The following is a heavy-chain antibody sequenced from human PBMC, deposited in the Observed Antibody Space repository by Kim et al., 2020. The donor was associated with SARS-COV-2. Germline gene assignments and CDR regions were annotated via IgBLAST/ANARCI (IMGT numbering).Heavy chain of an antibody. CDR3: ARDGAGGGSGQFDY. CDR1: GFTFSSYA. Sequence: GGSLRLSCAASGFTFSSYAMHWVRQAPGKGLEWVAVISYDGSNKYYADSVKGRFTISRDNSKNTLYLQMNSLRAEDTAVYYCARDGAGGGSGQFDYWGQG. CDR2: ISYDGSNK. J-gene: IGHJ4*02. V-gene: IGHV3-30-3*01. D-gene: IGHD6-19*01.